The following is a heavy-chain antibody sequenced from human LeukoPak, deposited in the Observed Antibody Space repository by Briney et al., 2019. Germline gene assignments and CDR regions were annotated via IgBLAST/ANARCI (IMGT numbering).Heavy chain of an antibody. CDR1: GGSISSSSYY. J-gene: IGHJ4*02. D-gene: IGHD4-17*01. V-gene: IGHV4-39*01. CDR2: IYYSGST. CDR3: ARHEDSDYGVDY. Sequence: SETLSLTCTVSGGSISSSSYYWGWIRQPLGKGLEWIGSIYYSGSTYYNPSLKSRVTISVDTSKNQFSLKLSSVTAADTAVYYCARHEDSDYGVDYWGQGTLVTVSS.